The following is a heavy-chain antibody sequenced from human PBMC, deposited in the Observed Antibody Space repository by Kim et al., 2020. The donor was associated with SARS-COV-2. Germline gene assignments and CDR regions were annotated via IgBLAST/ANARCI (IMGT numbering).Heavy chain of an antibody. Sequence: YYVDSVKGRFTISRDNAKNSLYLQMNSLRAEDTAVYYCARDPRGWYYFDYWGQGTLVTVSS. D-gene: IGHD6-19*01. V-gene: IGHV3-7*01. CDR3: ARDPRGWYYFDY. J-gene: IGHJ4*02.